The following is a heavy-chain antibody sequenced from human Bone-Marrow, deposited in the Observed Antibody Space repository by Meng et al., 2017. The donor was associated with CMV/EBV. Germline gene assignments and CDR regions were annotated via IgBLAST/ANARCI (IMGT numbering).Heavy chain of an antibody. J-gene: IGHJ4*02. Sequence: SETLSLTCTVSGGSISSSSYYWSWIRQPPGKGLEWIGEINHSGSTNYNPSLKSRVTISVDTSKNQFSLKLSSVTAADTAVYYCARVGSSGWKRYFDYWGQGTLVTVSS. D-gene: IGHD6-19*01. CDR2: INHSGST. V-gene: IGHV4-39*07. CDR3: ARVGSSGWKRYFDY. CDR1: GGSISSSSYY.